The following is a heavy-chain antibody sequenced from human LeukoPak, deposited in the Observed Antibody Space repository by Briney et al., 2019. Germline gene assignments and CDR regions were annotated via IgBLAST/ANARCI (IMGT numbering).Heavy chain of an antibody. D-gene: IGHD5-18*01. J-gene: IGHJ6*02. V-gene: IGHV3-30*04. CDR2: IPYDGSNK. CDR3: ARDLVPAMVTQYYYYGMDV. Sequence: PGGSLRLSCAASGFTFSSYAMHWVRQAPGKGLEWVAVIPYDGSNKYYADSVKGRFTISRDNSKNTLYLQMNSLRAEDTAVYYCARDLVPAMVTQYYYYGMDVWGQGSTVTVSS. CDR1: GFTFSSYA.